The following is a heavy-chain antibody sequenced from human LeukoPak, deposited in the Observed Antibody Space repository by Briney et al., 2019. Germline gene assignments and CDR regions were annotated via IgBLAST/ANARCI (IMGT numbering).Heavy chain of an antibody. CDR1: GGSISSYY. V-gene: IGHV4-59*01. J-gene: IGHJ4*02. CDR3: ARYSYGGYYFDY. Sequence: PSATLSLTCTVSGGSISSYYWSWIRQPPGKGLKWIGYIYYTGSTNYNPSLKSRVTISVDTSKNQFSLKLSSVTAADTAVYYCARYSYGGYYFDYWGQGTLVTVSS. CDR2: IYYTGST. D-gene: IGHD5-18*01.